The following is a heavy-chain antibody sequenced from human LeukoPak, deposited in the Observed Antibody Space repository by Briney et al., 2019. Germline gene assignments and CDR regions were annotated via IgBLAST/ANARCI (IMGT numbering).Heavy chain of an antibody. Sequence: PSETLSLTCAVSGGSISGYYWSWIRQPPGKGLEWIEYIHYTGSTDYNPSLKSRVTISVDTSTNQFSLNLNSVTAADTAVYYCTREIRDGYSHDAFDIWGQGTMVTVSS. CDR1: GGSISGYY. D-gene: IGHD5-24*01. CDR3: TREIRDGYSHDAFDI. CDR2: IHYTGST. J-gene: IGHJ3*02. V-gene: IGHV4-59*01.